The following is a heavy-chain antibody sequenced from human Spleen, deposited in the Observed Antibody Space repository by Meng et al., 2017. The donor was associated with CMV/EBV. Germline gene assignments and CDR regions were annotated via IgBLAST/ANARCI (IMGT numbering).Heavy chain of an antibody. CDR2: IRYDGSNK. V-gene: IGHV3-30*02. CDR1: RFTFSSYG. CDR3: ANTGWGYYGMDV. J-gene: IGHJ6*02. Sequence: GGSLRLSCAASRFTFSSYGMHWVRQAPGKGLEWVAFIRYDGSNKYYADSVKGRFTISRDNSKNTLYLQMNSLRAEDTAVYYCANTGWGYYGMDVWGQGTTVTVSS. D-gene: IGHD2-15*01.